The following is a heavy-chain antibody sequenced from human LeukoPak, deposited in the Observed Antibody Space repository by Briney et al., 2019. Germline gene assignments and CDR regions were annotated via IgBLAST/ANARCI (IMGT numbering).Heavy chain of an antibody. CDR1: GYRFISNY. CDR3: AREGSYCVGGDCYSFDF. J-gene: IGHJ4*02. V-gene: IGHV1-2*02. CDR2: MHPGNGNT. Sequence: ASVKVSCKAPGYRFISNYIQWVRQAPGLGPEWMGWMHPGNGNTRYAEKSQGRVTMTRDTSINTAYMDLSSLRSDDTAVYYCAREGSYCVGGDCYSFDFWGQGTLITVSS. D-gene: IGHD2-21*02.